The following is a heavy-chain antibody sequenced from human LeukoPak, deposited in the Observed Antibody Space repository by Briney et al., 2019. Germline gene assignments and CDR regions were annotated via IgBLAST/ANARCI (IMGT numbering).Heavy chain of an antibody. CDR3: AKGGAAADNYWYFDL. Sequence: PGRSLRLSCAASGFTFDDYGMHWVRQAPGKGLEWVSGISWNRGSIGYADSVKGRFTISRDTAKNSLYLQMNSLRPEDTALYYCAKGGAAADNYWYFDLWGRSTLVTVSS. D-gene: IGHD6-13*01. CDR1: GFTFDDYG. V-gene: IGHV3-9*01. J-gene: IGHJ2*01. CDR2: ISWNRGSI.